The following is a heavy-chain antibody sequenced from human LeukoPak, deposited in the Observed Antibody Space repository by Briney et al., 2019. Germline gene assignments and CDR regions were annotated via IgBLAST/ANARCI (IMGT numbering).Heavy chain of an antibody. CDR1: GFTFSDYD. CDR2: IGTAGDT. CDR3: ARVAKERVGGVYYFDY. Sequence: GGSLRLSCAASGFTFSDYDMHWVRQATGKGLEWVSSIGTAGDTYYTGSVKGRFTISRENAKNFLYLQMSSLRAGDTAVYYCARVAKERVGGVYYFDYWGQGTLVTVSS. V-gene: IGHV3-13*01. J-gene: IGHJ4*02. D-gene: IGHD1-1*01.